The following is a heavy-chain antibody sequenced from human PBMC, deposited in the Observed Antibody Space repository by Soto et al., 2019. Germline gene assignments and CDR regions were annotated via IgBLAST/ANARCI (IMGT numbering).Heavy chain of an antibody. J-gene: IGHJ5*02. CDR2: RWYDGSNK. CDR3: ARDLRWFDP. Sequence: ESGGGVVQPGRSLRLSCAASGFTFSSYGMHWVRQAPGKGLEWVAVRWYDGSNKYYADSVKGRFTISRDNSKNTLYLQMNSLRAEDTAVYYCARDLRWFDPWDQGTLVTVSS. CDR1: GFTFSSYG. V-gene: IGHV3-33*01.